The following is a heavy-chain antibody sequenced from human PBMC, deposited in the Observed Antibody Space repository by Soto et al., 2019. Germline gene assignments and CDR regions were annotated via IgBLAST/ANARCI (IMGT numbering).Heavy chain of an antibody. J-gene: IGHJ4*02. CDR3: AKDHDWNYSFDY. CDR2: ISGSGGST. CDR1: GFTFSSYA. D-gene: IGHD1-7*01. Sequence: GESLKISCAASGFTFSSYAMSWVRQAPGKGLEWVSAISGSGGSTYYADSVKGRFTISRDNSKNTLYLQMNSLRAEDTAVYYCAKDHDWNYSFDYWGQGTLVTVSS. V-gene: IGHV3-23*01.